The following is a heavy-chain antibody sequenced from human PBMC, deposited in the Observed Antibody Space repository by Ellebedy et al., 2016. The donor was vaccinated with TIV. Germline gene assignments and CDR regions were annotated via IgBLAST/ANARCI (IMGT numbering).Heavy chain of an antibody. CDR2: ISYDGSDK. Sequence: LSLTCXASGFTFRDYTMHWVRQAPGKGLEWVAVISYDGSDKYYADSVKGRFTISRDNSRNTLYLQMNTLRAADTAVYYCAKVLGYCTGGSCDHFDHWGQGTLVTVSS. V-gene: IGHV3-30*04. J-gene: IGHJ4*02. D-gene: IGHD2-15*01. CDR1: GFTFRDYT. CDR3: AKVLGYCTGGSCDHFDH.